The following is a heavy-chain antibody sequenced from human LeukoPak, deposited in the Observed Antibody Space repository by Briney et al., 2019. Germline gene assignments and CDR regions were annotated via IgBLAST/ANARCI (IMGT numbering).Heavy chain of an antibody. CDR2: VSGSGGST. CDR3: ASRGYSSGWFEY. D-gene: IGHD6-19*01. V-gene: IGHV3-23*01. CDR1: GFTFADYG. J-gene: IGHJ4*02. Sequence: PGRSLRLSCAASGFTFADYGMSWVRQAPGKGLEWVSAVSGSGGSTYYADSVKGRFTITRDNSKNTLYLQMNSLRAEDTAVYYCASRGYSSGWFEYWGQGTLVTVSS.